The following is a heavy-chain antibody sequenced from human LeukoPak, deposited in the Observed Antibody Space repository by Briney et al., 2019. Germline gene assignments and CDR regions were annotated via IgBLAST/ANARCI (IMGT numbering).Heavy chain of an antibody. V-gene: IGHV1-69*01. CDR1: GGTFSSYA. J-gene: IGHJ4*02. D-gene: IGHD2-2*01. Sequence: SVKVSCKASGGTFSSYAISWVRHAPGQGLEWMGGIIPIFGTANYAQKFQGRVTITADESTSTAYMEPSSLRSEDTAVYYCARSRYCSSTSCYEIFYSGYDWGQGTLVTVSS. CDR3: ARSRYCSSTSCYEIFYSGYD. CDR2: IIPIFGTA.